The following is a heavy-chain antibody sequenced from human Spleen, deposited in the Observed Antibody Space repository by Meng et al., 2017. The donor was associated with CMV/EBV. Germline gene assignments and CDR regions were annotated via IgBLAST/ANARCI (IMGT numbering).Heavy chain of an antibody. CDR1: GYTFTAHY. CDR2: IHPHRGDT. CDR3: ARRYITAAFYGMDV. J-gene: IGHJ6*02. V-gene: IGHV1-2*02. D-gene: IGHD6-13*01. Sequence: ASVKVSCKASGYTFTAHYFHWVRQAPGQGLEWMGWIHPHRGDTNYAQQFQGRVTLTRDTSINTGYREVSSLRSEDTAVYYCARRYITAAFYGMDVWGLGTTVTVSS.